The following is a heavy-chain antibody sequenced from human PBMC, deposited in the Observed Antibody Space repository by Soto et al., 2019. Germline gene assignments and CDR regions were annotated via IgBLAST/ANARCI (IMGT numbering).Heavy chain of an antibody. D-gene: IGHD4-17*01. J-gene: IGHJ6*02. CDR3: ARARTTVVTPWYYYYGMDV. CDR1: GFTFSSYW. CDR2: INSDGSST. Sequence: EVQLVESGGGLVQPGGSLRLSCAASGFTFSSYWMHWVRQAPGKGLVWVSRINSDGSSTSYADSVKGRFTISRDNAKNTLYLQMSSLRAEDTAVYYCARARTTVVTPWYYYYGMDVWGQGTTVTVSS. V-gene: IGHV3-74*01.